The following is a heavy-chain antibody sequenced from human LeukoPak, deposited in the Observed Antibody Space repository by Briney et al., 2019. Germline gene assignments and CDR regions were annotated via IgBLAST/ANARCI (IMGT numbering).Heavy chain of an antibody. D-gene: IGHD6-13*01. V-gene: IGHV3-21*04. CDR2: ISNTGSYT. CDR3: ARSLPYGTTWYGRSDF. J-gene: IGHJ4*02. CDR1: GFTFSGYS. Sequence: PGGSLRLSCAASGFTFSGYSLTWVRQAPGKGLEWVSSISNTGSYTYYLDSVKGRFTISRDNAKNSTFLQMNSLRAEDTAIYYCARSLPYGTTWYGRSDFWGQGTLVTVSS.